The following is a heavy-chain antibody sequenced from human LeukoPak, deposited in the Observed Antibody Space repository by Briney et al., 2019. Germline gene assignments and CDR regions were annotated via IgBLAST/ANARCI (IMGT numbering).Heavy chain of an antibody. CDR3: ARGRSGWYVGHYFDY. D-gene: IGHD6-19*01. CDR1: GFTFDDYG. Sequence: PGGSLRLSCAASGFTFDDYGMSWVRQAPGQGLEWVSGINWNGGSTGYADSVKGRFTISRDNAKNSLYLQMNSLRAEDTALYYCARGRSGWYVGHYFDYWGQGTLVTVSS. V-gene: IGHV3-20*04. CDR2: INWNGGST. J-gene: IGHJ4*02.